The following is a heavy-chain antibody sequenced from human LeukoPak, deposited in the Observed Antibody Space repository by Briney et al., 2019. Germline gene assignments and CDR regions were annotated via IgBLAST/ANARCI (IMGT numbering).Heavy chain of an antibody. J-gene: IGHJ4*02. CDR1: GFTFSSYA. D-gene: IGHD2-2*01. CDR3: AKDGCISTRCHPDY. V-gene: IGHV3-23*01. Sequence: PGGSLRLSCAASGFTFSSYAMSWVRQAPGKGLEWVSAISGSGGSTYYADSVKGRFTISRDNSKNTLYLQMNSLRTEDTAVYYCAKDGCISTRCHPDYWGQGTLVTVSS. CDR2: ISGSGGST.